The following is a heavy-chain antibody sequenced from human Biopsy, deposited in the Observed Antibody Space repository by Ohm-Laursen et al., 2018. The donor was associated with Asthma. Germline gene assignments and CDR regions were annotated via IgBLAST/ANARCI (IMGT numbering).Heavy chain of an antibody. CDR1: GFTFDDYA. CDR3: AKSADYYDSTDYLDF. V-gene: IGHV3-9*01. J-gene: IGHJ4*01. D-gene: IGHD3-22*01. Sequence: RSLRLSCSASGFTFDDYAMHWVRQAPGKGLEWVSGISWNSGNIDYADSVKGRFTISRDNAKSSLYLQMQSLRPEDTAFYYCAKSADYYDSTDYLDFWGRGTLVTVSS. CDR2: ISWNSGNI.